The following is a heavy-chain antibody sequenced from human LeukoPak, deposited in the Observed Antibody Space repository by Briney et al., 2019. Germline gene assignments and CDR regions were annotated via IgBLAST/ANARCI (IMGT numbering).Heavy chain of an antibody. D-gene: IGHD6-13*01. CDR1: GASISSYY. J-gene: IGHJ4*02. Sequence: SETLSLTCSVSGASISSYYWSWIRQPAGKGLEWIGRIYVSGTSVYNPSLKSRVTMSVDTSKNQLSLRLQSVTAADTAVYYCARGIAAAGTGTFYYFDYWGQGTLVTVSS. CDR3: ARGIAAAGTGTFYYFDY. V-gene: IGHV4-4*07. CDR2: IYVSGTS.